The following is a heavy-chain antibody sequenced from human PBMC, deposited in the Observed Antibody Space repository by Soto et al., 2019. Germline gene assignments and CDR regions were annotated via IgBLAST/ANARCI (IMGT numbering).Heavy chain of an antibody. J-gene: IGHJ4*01. V-gene: IGHV3-30-3*01. Sequence: GGSLRLSCAASGFTYSTYTMHWVRQAPGKGLEWVAVISYDGNNKFYADSVKGRFTISRDSTKQTLYLQMNSLRPDDTAMYYFARVGVSSTEYRWSDGTYFDHWG. CDR2: ISYDGNNK. CDR3: ARVGVSSTEYRWSDGTYFDH. CDR1: GFTYSTYT. D-gene: IGHD6-6*01.